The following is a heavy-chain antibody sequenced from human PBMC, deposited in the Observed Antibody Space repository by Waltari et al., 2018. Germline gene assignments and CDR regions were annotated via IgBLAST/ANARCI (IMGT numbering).Heavy chain of an antibody. CDR1: GGTFSSYA. CDR2: IIPIFGTA. D-gene: IGHD3-3*01. Sequence: QVQLVQSGAEVKKPGSSVKVSCKASGGTFSSYAISWVRQAPGQGLEWMGGIIPIFGTANYAQKFQGRVTMTTDTSTSTAYMELRSLRSDDTAVYYCARDPSAERLSGFDYWGQGTLVTVSS. CDR3: ARDPSAERLSGFDY. V-gene: IGHV1-69*05. J-gene: IGHJ4*02.